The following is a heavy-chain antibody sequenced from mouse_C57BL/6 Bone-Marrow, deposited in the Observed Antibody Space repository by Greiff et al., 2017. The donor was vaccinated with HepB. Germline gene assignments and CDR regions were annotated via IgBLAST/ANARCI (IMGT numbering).Heavy chain of an antibody. J-gene: IGHJ2*01. CDR1: GFSLTSYG. CDR2: IWGVGST. Sequence: VKLMESGPGLVAPSQSLSITCTVSGFSLTSYGVDWVRQSPGKGLEWLGVIWGVGSTNYNSALKSRLSISKDNSKSQVFLKMNSLQTDDTAMYYCASDPGYDWYYFDYWGQGTTLTVSS. CDR3: ASDPGYDWYYFDY. D-gene: IGHD2-2*01. V-gene: IGHV2-6*01.